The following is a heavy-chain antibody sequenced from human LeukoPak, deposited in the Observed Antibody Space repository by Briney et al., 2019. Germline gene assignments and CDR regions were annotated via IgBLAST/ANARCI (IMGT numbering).Heavy chain of an antibody. J-gene: IGHJ4*02. CDR2: IYYSGST. Sequence: SETLSLTCTVCGGSISSYYWSWIRQPPGKGLEWIGYIYYSGSTNYNPSLKSRVTISVDTSKNQFSLKLSSVTAADTAVYYCARGEYSSSWYRPYYFDYWGQGTLVTVSS. V-gene: IGHV4-59*01. D-gene: IGHD6-13*01. CDR1: GGSISSYY. CDR3: ARGEYSSSWYRPYYFDY.